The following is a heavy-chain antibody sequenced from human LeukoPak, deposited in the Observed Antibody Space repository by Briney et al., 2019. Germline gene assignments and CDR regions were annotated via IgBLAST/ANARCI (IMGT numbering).Heavy chain of an antibody. J-gene: IGHJ4*02. CDR1: GLTFSSYT. V-gene: IGHV3-48*02. Sequence: RGSLTLSCAPSGLTFSSYTMNWVRHAPGEGLEWVSYISNSSYTIYHAHSVKGRFTISRDNARSTLFLQMNRLRDEDSAIYHCARGVPAGGKGELIYWGEGTLVTV. CDR3: ARGVPAGGKGELIY. CDR2: ISNSSYTI. D-gene: IGHD2-2*01.